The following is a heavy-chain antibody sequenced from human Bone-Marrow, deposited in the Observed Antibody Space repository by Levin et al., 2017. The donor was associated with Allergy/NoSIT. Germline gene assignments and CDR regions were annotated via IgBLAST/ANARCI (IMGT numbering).Heavy chain of an antibody. V-gene: IGHV3-21*01. D-gene: IGHD6-13*01. CDR2: ISSSSTYR. J-gene: IGHJ4*02. Sequence: GESLKISCAASEVIVTYYTMYWVRQAPGKGLEWVASISSSSTYRHYAESVKGRFTISRDTANNSMSLQMNSLRVEDSAMYYCATNGGYSNRGRDYWVQGVMVAVSS. CDR3: ATNGGYSNRGRDY. CDR1: EVIVTYYT.